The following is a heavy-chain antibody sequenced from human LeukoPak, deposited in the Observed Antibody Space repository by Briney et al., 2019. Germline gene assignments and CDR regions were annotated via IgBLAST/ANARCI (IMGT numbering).Heavy chain of an antibody. J-gene: IGHJ3*02. V-gene: IGHV3-21*01. D-gene: IGHD1-26*01. CDR2: ISSSSSYI. CDR3: ARDPPGIIVGAAHDAFDI. CDR1: GFTFSSYS. Sequence: GGSLRLSCAASGFTFSSYSMNWVRQAPGKGLEWVSSISSSSSYIYYADSVKGRFTISRDNAKNSLYLQMNSLRAEDTAVYYCARDPPGIIVGAAHDAFDIWGQGTMVTVSS.